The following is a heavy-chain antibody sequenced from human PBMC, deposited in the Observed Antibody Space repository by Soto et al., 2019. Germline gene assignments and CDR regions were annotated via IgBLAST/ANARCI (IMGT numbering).Heavy chain of an antibody. CDR3: ARDRGRLFGVVIHYNWFDP. J-gene: IGHJ5*02. Sequence: ASVKVSCKASGYTFTSYAMHWVRQAPGQRLEWMGWINAGNGNTKYSQKFQGRVTITRDTSASTAYMELSSLRSEDTAVYYCARDRGRLFGVVIHYNWFDPWGQGTLVTVSS. V-gene: IGHV1-3*01. CDR1: GYTFTSYA. D-gene: IGHD3-3*01. CDR2: INAGNGNT.